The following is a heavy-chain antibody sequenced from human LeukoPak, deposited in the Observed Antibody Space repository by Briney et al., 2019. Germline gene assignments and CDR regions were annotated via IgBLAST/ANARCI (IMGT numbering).Heavy chain of an antibody. V-gene: IGHV3-30*18. J-gene: IGHJ4*02. CDR3: AKDLSRDSSGLYFDY. D-gene: IGHD6-19*01. CDR2: ISYDGSNK. Sequence: PGGSLRLSCAASGFTFSSYGMHWVRQAPGKGLERVAVISYDGSNKYYADSVKGRFTISRDNSKNTLYLQMNSLRAEDTAVYYCAKDLSRDSSGLYFDYWGQGTLVTVSS. CDR1: GFTFSSYG.